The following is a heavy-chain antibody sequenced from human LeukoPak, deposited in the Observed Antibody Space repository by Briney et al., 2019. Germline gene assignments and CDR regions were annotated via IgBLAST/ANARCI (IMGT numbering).Heavy chain of an antibody. J-gene: IGHJ4*02. D-gene: IGHD6-6*01. Sequence: GASVKVSCKASGYTSTSYYMHWVRQAPGQGLEWMGIINPSGGSTSYAQKFQGRITMTRDTSTSTVYMELSSLRSEDTAVYYCARVDSSSSGRLVLGYWGQGTLVTVSS. V-gene: IGHV1-46*01. CDR2: INPSGGST. CDR1: GYTSTSYY. CDR3: ARVDSSSSGRLVLGY.